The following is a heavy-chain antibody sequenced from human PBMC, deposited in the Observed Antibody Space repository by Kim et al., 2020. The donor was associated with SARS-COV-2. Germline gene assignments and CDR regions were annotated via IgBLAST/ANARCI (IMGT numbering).Heavy chain of an antibody. CDR2: ISSNGGST. V-gene: IGHV3-64D*09. J-gene: IGHJ3*02. D-gene: IGHD6-13*01. Sequence: GGSLRLSCSASGFTFSSYAMHWVRQAPGKGLEYVSAISSNGGSTYYADSVKGRFIISRDNSKNTLYLQMSSLRAEDTAVYYCVKDRVHYSSSWLGPPRGAFDIWGQGTMVTVSS. CDR1: GFTFSSYA. CDR3: VKDRVHYSSSWLGPPRGAFDI.